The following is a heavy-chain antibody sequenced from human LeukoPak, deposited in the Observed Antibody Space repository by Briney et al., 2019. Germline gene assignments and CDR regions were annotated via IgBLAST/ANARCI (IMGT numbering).Heavy chain of an antibody. Sequence: GGSLRVSCAAPVFTFSNNGMTWVRQTPGKGVEWGTGISDGGDTTYDAGSVKGRFTVYRDNSKNILYLQMNSLRAEATAIYYCAKTQGFFDHWGQGSLVTVSS. V-gene: IGHV3-23*01. CDR1: VFTFSNNG. CDR3: AKTQGFFDH. J-gene: IGHJ4*02. CDR2: ISDGGDTT.